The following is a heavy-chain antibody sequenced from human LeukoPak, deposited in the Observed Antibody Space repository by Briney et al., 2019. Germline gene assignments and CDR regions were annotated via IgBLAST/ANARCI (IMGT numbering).Heavy chain of an antibody. CDR3: ARVSEYVDTVSDY. CDR2: IYYSGST. V-gene: IGHV4-59*01. Sequence: SETLSLTCTVSGASINDYYWTWIRQPPGKGLEWIGYIYYSGSTNYNPSLKSRVTISVDTSKNQFSLKLSSVTAADTAVYYCARVSEYVDTVSDYWGQGTLVTVSS. D-gene: IGHD5-18*01. J-gene: IGHJ4*02. CDR1: GASINDYY.